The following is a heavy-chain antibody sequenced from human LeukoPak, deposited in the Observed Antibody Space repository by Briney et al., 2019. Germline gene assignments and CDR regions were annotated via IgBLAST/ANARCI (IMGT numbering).Heavy chain of an antibody. V-gene: IGHV4-39*07. CDR1: GGSIRSSYYY. D-gene: IGHD4-11*01. J-gene: IGHJ6*02. CDR2: IYDSGST. CDR3: ARAPTTGTLEPFYYYGIDG. Sequence: SETLSLTCTVSGGSIRSSYYYWGWIRQPPGKGLEWIGSIYDSGSTYYNPSLKSRVTISVDTSKNQFSLKLSSVTAADTAVYFCARAPTTGTLEPFYYYGIDGLGQRTKVTGSS.